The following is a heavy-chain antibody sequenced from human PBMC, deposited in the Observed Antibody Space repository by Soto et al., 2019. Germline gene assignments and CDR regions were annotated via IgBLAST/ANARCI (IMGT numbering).Heavy chain of an antibody. V-gene: IGHV1-69*06. CDR3: ARPEKVVGANPYYYGMDV. J-gene: IGHJ6*02. CDR1: GGTFSSYA. D-gene: IGHD1-26*01. Sequence: QVQLVQSGAEVKKPGSSVKVSCKASGGTFSSYAISWVRQAPGQGLEWMGGIIPIFGTAHYAQKFQGRVTITADKSTSTAYMELSSLRSEDTAVYYCARPEKVVGANPYYYGMDVWGQGTTVTVSS. CDR2: IIPIFGTA.